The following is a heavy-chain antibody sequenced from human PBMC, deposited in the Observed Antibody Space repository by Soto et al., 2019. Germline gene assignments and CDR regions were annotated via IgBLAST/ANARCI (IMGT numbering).Heavy chain of an antibody. CDR1: GGSISSYY. V-gene: IGHV4-59*08. D-gene: IGHD5-12*01. CDR2: IYYSGST. J-gene: IGHJ4*02. CDR3: ARRGYSGYLDY. Sequence: SETLSLTCTVSGGSISSYYWSWVRQPPGKGLEWIGYIYYSGSTNYNPSLKSRVTISVDTSKNQFSLKLSSVTAADTAVYYCARRGYSGYLDYSGQRILVTVS.